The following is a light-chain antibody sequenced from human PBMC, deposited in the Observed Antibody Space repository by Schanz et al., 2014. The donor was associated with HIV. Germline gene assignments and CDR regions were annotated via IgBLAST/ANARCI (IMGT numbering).Light chain of an antibody. CDR3: SSYTSSSPVV. Sequence: QSALTQPPSASGSPGHSVTISCTGTTSDIGAYNYVSWYQLHPGRAPKLIIFEVNRRPSGVSNRFSGSKSGNTASLTISGXXAEDEADYYCSSYTSSSPVVFGGGTKLTVL. J-gene: IGLJ2*01. CDR1: TSDIGAYNY. V-gene: IGLV2-14*01. CDR2: EVN.